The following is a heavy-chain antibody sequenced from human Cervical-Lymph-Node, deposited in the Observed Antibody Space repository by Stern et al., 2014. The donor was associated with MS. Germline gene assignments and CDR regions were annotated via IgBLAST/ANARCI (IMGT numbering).Heavy chain of an antibody. CDR1: GFTFTSSA. CDR3: AAEPMYYSDSVGAFDI. J-gene: IGHJ3*02. D-gene: IGHD3-22*01. V-gene: IGHV1-58*01. CDR2: VVVGSGNT. Sequence: QLVESGPEVKKPGTSVKVSCKASGFTFTSSAVQWVRQARGQALGGIGWVVVGSGNTNYAQKFQERVTITRDMSTSTAYMELSSLRSEDTAVYYCAAEPMYYSDSVGAFDIWGQGTMVTVSS.